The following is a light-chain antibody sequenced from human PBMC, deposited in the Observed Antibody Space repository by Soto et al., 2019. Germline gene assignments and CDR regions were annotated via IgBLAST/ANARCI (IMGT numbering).Light chain of an antibody. CDR3: AAWDDTLNGYV. V-gene: IGLV1-44*01. J-gene: IGLJ1*01. Sequence: QSLLPQPPSASGTPGQMVTISCSGSSSNIGSNTANWYQQLPGTAPKLLIYSNDQRPSGVPDRFSGSKSGTSASLVISGLQSEDEADYYCAAWDDTLNGYVFGTGTKVTVL. CDR1: SSNIGSNT. CDR2: SND.